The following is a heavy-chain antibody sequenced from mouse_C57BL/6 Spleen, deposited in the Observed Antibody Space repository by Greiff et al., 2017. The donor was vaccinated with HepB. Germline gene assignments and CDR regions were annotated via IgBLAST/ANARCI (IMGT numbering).Heavy chain of an antibody. CDR3: TYGSSYYWYFDV. J-gene: IGHJ1*03. V-gene: IGHV6-6*01. CDR2: IRNKANNHAT. CDR1: GFTFSDAW. D-gene: IGHD1-1*01. Sequence: DVMLVESGGGLVQPGGSMKLSCAASGFTFSDAWMDWVRQSPEKGLEWVAEIRNKANNHATYYAESVKGRFTISRDDSKSSVYLQMNSLRAEDTGIYYCTYGSSYYWYFDVWGTGTTVTVSS.